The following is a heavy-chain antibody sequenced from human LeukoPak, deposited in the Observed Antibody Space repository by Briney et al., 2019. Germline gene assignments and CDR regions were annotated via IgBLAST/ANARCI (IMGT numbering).Heavy chain of an antibody. J-gene: IGHJ4*02. V-gene: IGHV4-59*01. CDR2: IYYSGST. CDR1: GGSISSYY. Sequence: SETLSLTCTVSGGSISSYYWSWIRQPPGKGLEWIGYIYYSGSTNYNPSLKSRVTMSVDTSKNQFSLKLSSVTAADAAVYYGARGGQYSSSWYEDYWGQGTLVTVSS. CDR3: ARGGQYSSSWYEDY. D-gene: IGHD6-13*01.